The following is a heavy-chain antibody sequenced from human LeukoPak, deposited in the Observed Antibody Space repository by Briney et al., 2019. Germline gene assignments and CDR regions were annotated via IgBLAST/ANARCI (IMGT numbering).Heavy chain of an antibody. D-gene: IGHD3-16*02. V-gene: IGHV1-2*02. J-gene: IGHJ6*03. CDR3: ARGQRIMITFGGVIDLWRYYYYYMDV. Sequence: ASVKVSCKASGYTFTSYGISWVRQAPGQGLEWMGWINPNSGGTNYAQKFQGRVTMTRDTSISTAYMELSRLRFDDTAVYYCARGQRIMITFGGVIDLWRYYYYYMDVWGKGTTVTISS. CDR1: GYTFTSYG. CDR2: INPNSGGT.